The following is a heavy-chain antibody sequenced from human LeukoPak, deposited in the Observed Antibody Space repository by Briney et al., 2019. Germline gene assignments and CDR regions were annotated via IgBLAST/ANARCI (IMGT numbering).Heavy chain of an antibody. J-gene: IGHJ4*02. D-gene: IGHD6-13*01. CDR1: GFTFSSYG. CDR3: AKRPPLIAAAGTGGDY. V-gene: IGHV3-30*02. Sequence: GGSLRLSCAASGFTFSSYGMHWVRQVPGKGLEWVAFIRYDGSNKYYADSVKGRFTISRDNSKNTLYLQMNSLRAEDTAVYYCAKRPPLIAAAGTGGDYWGQGTLVTVSS. CDR2: IRYDGSNK.